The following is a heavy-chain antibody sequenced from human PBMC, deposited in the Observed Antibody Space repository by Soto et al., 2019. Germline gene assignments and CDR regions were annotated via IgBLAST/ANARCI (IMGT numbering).Heavy chain of an antibody. CDR1: GASFSGFY. D-gene: IGHD1-26*01. Sequence: SETLSLTCAVSGASFSGFYWSWIRQSPGKGLEWIGEIDHSGITNHNTALKSRATMSVDTPKNQFSLKLRSVTAADTAVYYCARGVSVTLAVQGGAPDKNYFDSWSQGTLVTVSS. V-gene: IGHV4-34*04. CDR2: IDHSGIT. J-gene: IGHJ4*02. CDR3: ARGVSVTLAVQGGAPDKNYFDS.